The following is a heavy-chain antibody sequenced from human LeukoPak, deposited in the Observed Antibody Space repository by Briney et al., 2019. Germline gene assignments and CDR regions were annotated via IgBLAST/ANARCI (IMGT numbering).Heavy chain of an antibody. V-gene: IGHV4-34*01. Sequence: SETLPLTCAVYGGSFSGYYWSWIRQPPGKGLEWIGEINHSGSTNYNPSLKSRVTISVDTSKNQFSLKLSSVTAADTAVYYCARGAPFTTDAFDIWGQGTMVTVSS. J-gene: IGHJ3*02. CDR2: INHSGST. CDR1: GGSFSGYY. CDR3: ARGAPFTTDAFDI. D-gene: IGHD3-22*01.